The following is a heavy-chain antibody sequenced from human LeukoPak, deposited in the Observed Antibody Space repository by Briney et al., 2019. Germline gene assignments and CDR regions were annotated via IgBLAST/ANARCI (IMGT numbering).Heavy chain of an antibody. V-gene: IGHV3-53*01. CDR1: GFTVSSNY. Sequence: PGGSLRLSCAASGFTVSSNYMSWVRQAPGKGLEWVSVIYSGGSTYYAGSVKGRFTISRDNSKNTLYLQMNSLRAEDTAVYYCARGSSGWAVGYFDLWGRGTLVTVSS. D-gene: IGHD6-19*01. J-gene: IGHJ2*01. CDR2: IYSGGST. CDR3: ARGSSGWAVGYFDL.